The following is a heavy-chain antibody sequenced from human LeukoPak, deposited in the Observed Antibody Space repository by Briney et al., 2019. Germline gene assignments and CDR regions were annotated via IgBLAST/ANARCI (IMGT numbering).Heavy chain of an antibody. CDR1: GFTFSSYA. CDR2: ISGSGGST. Sequence: GGSLRLSCAASGFTFSSYAMSWVRQAPGKGLEGVSAISGSGGSTYYADSVKGRFTISRDNSKNTLYLQMNSLRAEDTAVYYCAKDRRLVAGTEYFFGFDYWGQGTLVTVSS. D-gene: IGHD6-19*01. J-gene: IGHJ4*02. CDR3: AKDRRLVAGTEYFFGFDY. V-gene: IGHV3-23*01.